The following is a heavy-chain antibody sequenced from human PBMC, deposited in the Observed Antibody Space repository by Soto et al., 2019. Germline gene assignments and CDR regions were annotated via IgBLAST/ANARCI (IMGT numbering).Heavy chain of an antibody. J-gene: IGHJ4*02. V-gene: IGHV3-21*01. CDR2: ISSSSSYI. CDR1: GFTYSSYS. D-gene: IGHD5-12*01. Sequence: EVQLVESGGGLVKPGGSLRLSCAATGFTYSSYSMNWVRQAPGKGLEWVSSISSSSSYIYYADSVKGRFTISRDNAKNSLYLQMNSLRADDTAVYYCASWNVDIVATKAFDYWGQGTLVTVSS. CDR3: ASWNVDIVATKAFDY.